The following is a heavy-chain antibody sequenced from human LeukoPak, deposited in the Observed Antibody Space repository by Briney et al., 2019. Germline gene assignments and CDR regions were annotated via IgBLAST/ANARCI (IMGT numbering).Heavy chain of an antibody. J-gene: IGHJ3*02. Sequence: ASVKVSCKASGYTFTSYGISWVRQAPGQGLEWMGWISAYNGNTNYAQKLQGRVTMTTDASTSTAYMELRSLRSDDTAVYYCARDELPGIVGASDAFDIWGQGTMVTVSS. V-gene: IGHV1-18*01. CDR1: GYTFTSYG. D-gene: IGHD1-26*01. CDR3: ARDELPGIVGASDAFDI. CDR2: ISAYNGNT.